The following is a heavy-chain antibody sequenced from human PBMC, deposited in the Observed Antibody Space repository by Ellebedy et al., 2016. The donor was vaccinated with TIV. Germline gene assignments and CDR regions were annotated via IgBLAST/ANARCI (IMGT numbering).Heavy chain of an antibody. J-gene: IGHJ2*01. CDR3: ARGPYNNDWYFDL. Sequence: PGGSLRLSCAASGFTVSSNYMSWVRQAPGKGLEWVSVIYSGSSTYYADSVKGRFIISRDNSKNTLYLQMNSLRAEDTAVYYCARGPYNNDWYFDLWGRGTLVTVSS. CDR2: IYSGSST. D-gene: IGHD1-14*01. CDR1: GFTVSSNY. V-gene: IGHV3-53*01.